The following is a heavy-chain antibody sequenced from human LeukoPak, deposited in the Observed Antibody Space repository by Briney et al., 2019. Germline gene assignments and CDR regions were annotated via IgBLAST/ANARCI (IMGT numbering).Heavy chain of an antibody. Sequence: GGSLRLSCVASGLPIGDFAMHWVRQAPGQCLEWVSLISGDGVSTFFADSVKGRFSISRDNSKNSLFLEMSSLRTEDTAMYYCARESGKFDYWGQGTLVAVSS. V-gene: IGHV3-43*02. CDR3: ARESGKFDY. CDR1: GLPIGDFA. CDR2: ISGDGVST. J-gene: IGHJ4*02.